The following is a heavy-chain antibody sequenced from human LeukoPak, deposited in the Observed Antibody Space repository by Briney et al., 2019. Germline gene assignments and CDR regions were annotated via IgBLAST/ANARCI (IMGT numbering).Heavy chain of an antibody. V-gene: IGHV4-34*01. D-gene: IGHD5-12*01. CDR3: ASRGYSGYDPLYYYGMDV. CDR2: INHSGST. J-gene: IGHJ6*02. Sequence: SETLSLTCAVYGGSFSGYYWGWIRQPPGKGLEWIGEINHSGSTNYNPSLKSRVTISVDTSKNQFSLKLSSVTAADTAVYYCASRGYSGYDPLYYYGMDVWGQGTTVTVSS. CDR1: GGSFSGYY.